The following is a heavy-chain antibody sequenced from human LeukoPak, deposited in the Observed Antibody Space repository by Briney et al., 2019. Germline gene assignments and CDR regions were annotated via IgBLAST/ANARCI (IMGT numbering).Heavy chain of an antibody. J-gene: IGHJ4*02. CDR2: IYPGDSDT. Sequence: GESLEISCKGSGYRFTSYWIGWVRQLPGKGLEWMGIIYPGDSDTKYSTSLQGQVTISADKSISTAYLQWSSRKASDTAMYYCARHPDSSGSYFDYWGQGTLVTVSS. CDR3: ARHPDSSGSYFDY. CDR1: GYRFTSYW. D-gene: IGHD3-22*01. V-gene: IGHV5-51*01.